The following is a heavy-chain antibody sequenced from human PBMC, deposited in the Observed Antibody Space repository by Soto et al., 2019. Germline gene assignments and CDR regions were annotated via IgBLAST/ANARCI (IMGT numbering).Heavy chain of an antibody. D-gene: IGHD5-12*01. CDR1: GGSISSYS. J-gene: IGHJ4*02. CDR2: ISYSAST. CDR3: ARAWRGYSGYRRWPLFDY. Sequence: QVQLQESGPGLVKPSETLSLTCTVSGGSISSYSWSWIRQPPGKGLEWIGFISYSASTNYNPSLKRRVTISIDTSKNQFSLKLSSVTAADTAGYYGARAWRGYSGYRRWPLFDYWGQGTLVTVSS. V-gene: IGHV4-59*01.